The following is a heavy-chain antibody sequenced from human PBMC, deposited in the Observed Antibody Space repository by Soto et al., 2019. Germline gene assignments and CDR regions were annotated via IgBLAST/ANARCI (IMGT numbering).Heavy chain of an antibody. J-gene: IGHJ5*02. CDR1: GFTFSSYA. D-gene: IGHD3-3*01. Sequence: EVQLLESGGGLVQPGGSLRLSCAASGFTFSSYAMSWVRQAPGNGLEWVSAISGSGGSTYYADSVKGRSTISRDNSKNTQYLQMNSLGAEDTAVYYCAKDKRITIFGVAQNWFAPWGQGTLVTFSS. CDR2: ISGSGGST. V-gene: IGHV3-23*01. CDR3: AKDKRITIFGVAQNWFAP.